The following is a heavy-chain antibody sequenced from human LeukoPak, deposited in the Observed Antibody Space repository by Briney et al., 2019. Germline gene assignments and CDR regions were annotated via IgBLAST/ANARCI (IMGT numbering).Heavy chain of an antibody. CDR3: ARDGMTDAFDI. CDR2: IYYSGST. J-gene: IGHJ3*02. CDR1: GGPISSYY. V-gene: IGHV4-59*01. Sequence: SETLSLTCTVSGGPISSYYWSWIRQPPGKGLEWIGYIYYSGSTNYSPSLKSRVTISVDTSKNQFSLKLSSVTAADTAVYYCARDGMTDAFDIWGQGTMVTVSS.